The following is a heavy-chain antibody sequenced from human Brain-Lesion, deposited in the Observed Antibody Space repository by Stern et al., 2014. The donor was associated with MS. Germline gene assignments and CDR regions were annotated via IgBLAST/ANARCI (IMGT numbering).Heavy chain of an antibody. V-gene: IGHV3-30*18. CDR2: ISYDGSNK. CDR1: GFTFSSYG. Sequence: QVQLGQSGGGVVQPGRSLRLSCAASGFTFSSYGMHWVRQAPGKGLEWVAVISYDGSNKYYADSVKGRFTISRDNSKNTLYLQMNSLRAEDTAVYYCAKDHVMITFGGVIAPYFDYWGQGTLVTVSS. D-gene: IGHD3-16*02. J-gene: IGHJ4*02. CDR3: AKDHVMITFGGVIAPYFDY.